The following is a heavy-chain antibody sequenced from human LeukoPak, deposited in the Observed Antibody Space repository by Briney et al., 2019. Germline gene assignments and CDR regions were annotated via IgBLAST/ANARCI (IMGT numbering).Heavy chain of an antibody. V-gene: IGHV5-51*01. J-gene: IGHJ4*02. CDR1: GYSFIRNW. D-gene: IGHD2-2*01. CDR2: IYPGDSDT. Sequence: GESLKISCKGSGYSFIRNWIGWVRQMPGKGLEWMAIIYPGDSDTRYSPSFQGQVTISADKSISTAYLQWSSLKASDTAMYYCARRGVYCRSTSCYYFDYWGQGTLVTVSS. CDR3: ARRGVYCRSTSCYYFDY.